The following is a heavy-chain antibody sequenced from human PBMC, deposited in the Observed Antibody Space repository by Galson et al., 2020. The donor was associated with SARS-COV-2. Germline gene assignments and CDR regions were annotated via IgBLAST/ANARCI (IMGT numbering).Heavy chain of an antibody. D-gene: IGHD6-13*01. J-gene: IGHJ5*02. CDR3: VRGVWPSSSWYGRTSNWFAP. CDR2: TYYRSKWYN. Sequence: SQTLSLTCAISGDSVSSNTWKWVRQSPSRALAWLGSTYYRSKWYNDYAVYVKRRITITADTSQNQFSLQLRSVTPEDAAIYYCVRGVWPSSSWYGRTSNWFAPWGQGTLVTVSS. V-gene: IGHV6-1*01. CDR1: GDSVSSNT.